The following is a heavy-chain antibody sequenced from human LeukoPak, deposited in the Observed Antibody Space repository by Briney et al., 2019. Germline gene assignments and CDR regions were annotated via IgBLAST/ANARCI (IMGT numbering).Heavy chain of an antibody. Sequence: SVKVSCKASGGTFRTYAISWVRQAPGQGLEWMGRLIPVFGAATDARKFQGRVTITTDKSADTAYMEMSSLRSEDTAVYYCARDLTTEQPNWLDPWGQGTLVTVSS. D-gene: IGHD4-17*01. CDR3: ARDLTTEQPNWLDP. J-gene: IGHJ5*02. CDR1: GGTFRTYA. CDR2: LIPVFGAA. V-gene: IGHV1-69*05.